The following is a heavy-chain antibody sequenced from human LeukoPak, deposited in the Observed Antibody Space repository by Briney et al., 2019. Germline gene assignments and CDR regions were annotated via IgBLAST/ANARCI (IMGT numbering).Heavy chain of an antibody. V-gene: IGHV3-30*03. Sequence: GRSLRFSCAASGFTFSSYGMHWVRQAPGKGLEWVAVISYDGSNKYYADSVKGRFTISRDNSKNTLYLQMNSLRAEDTAVYYCAFYYGSGSYYPFDYWGQGTLVTVSS. J-gene: IGHJ4*02. D-gene: IGHD3-10*01. CDR1: GFTFSSYG. CDR2: ISYDGSNK. CDR3: AFYYGSGSYYPFDY.